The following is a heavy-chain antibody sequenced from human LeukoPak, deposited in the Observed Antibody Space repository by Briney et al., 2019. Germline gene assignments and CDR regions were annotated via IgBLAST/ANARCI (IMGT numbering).Heavy chain of an antibody. Sequence: PGRSLRLSCAASGFTLTTYGTHWLRQAPGKGLEWVAVIWYDGSKKFYGDSAKGRFTVSRDTSENTMYLQMNTLRAEDTAVYYCARDGGSGIDYWGQGTLVTVYS. CDR2: IWYDGSKK. D-gene: IGHD3-10*01. CDR1: GFTLTTYG. V-gene: IGHV3-33*01. J-gene: IGHJ4*02. CDR3: ARDGGSGIDY.